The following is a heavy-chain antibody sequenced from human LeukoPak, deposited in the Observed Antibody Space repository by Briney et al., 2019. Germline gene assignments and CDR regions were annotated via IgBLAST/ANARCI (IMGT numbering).Heavy chain of an antibody. D-gene: IGHD3-3*01. J-gene: IGHJ4*02. CDR1: GFTLSSHG. CDR2: IWSDINSK. Sequence: PGRSLRLSCAASGFTLSSHGIHWVRQAPGKGLEWVAVIWSDINSKYYVDSVKGRFTISRDNSKNTVYLQMNSLRAEDTAVYYCAKDMGYDFWSGYYTGGMDYWGQGTLVTVSS. V-gene: IGHV3-33*06. CDR3: AKDMGYDFWSGYYTGGMDY.